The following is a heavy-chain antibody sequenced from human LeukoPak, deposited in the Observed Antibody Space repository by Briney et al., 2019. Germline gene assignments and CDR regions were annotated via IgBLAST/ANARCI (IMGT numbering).Heavy chain of an antibody. CDR1: GYTFTDYY. CDR2: MELNSGGT. Sequence: ASVKVSCKASGYTFTDYYLHWVRQAPGQGLEWMGWMELNSGGTKYAEKFQGRVTMTRDTSISTAYMELSSLRSDDTAVYYCARDGESSGSDDFDYWGQGTLVTVSS. D-gene: IGHD1-26*01. V-gene: IGHV1-2*02. CDR3: ARDGESSGSDDFDY. J-gene: IGHJ4*02.